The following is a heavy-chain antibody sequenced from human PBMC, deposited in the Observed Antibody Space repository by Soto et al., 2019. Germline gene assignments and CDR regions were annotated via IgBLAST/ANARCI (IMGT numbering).Heavy chain of an antibody. CDR3: ARVSVLPTYSSSWYSRGPRRLDY. J-gene: IGHJ4*02. D-gene: IGHD6-13*01. CDR1: GYTFTGYY. V-gene: IGHV1-2*02. CDR2: INPNSGGT. Sequence: ASVKVSCKASGYTFTGYYMHCVRQAPGQGLEWMGWINPNSGGTNYAQKFQGRVTMTRDTSISTAYMELSRLRSDDTAVYYCARVSVLPTYSSSWYSRGPRRLDYWGQGTLVTVSS.